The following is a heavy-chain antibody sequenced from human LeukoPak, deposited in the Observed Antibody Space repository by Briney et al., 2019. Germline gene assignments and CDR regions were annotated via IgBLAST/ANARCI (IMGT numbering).Heavy chain of an antibody. CDR2: IYYDGSTK. CDR1: GFSFNNYG. V-gene: IGHV3-33*06. CDR3: AKVRHDILTVACFDY. J-gene: IGHJ4*02. D-gene: IGHD3-9*01. Sequence: PGGSLRLSCVASGFSFNNYGFHWVRQAPGKGLEWVADIYYDGSTKYYGDSVKGRFTISRDNSENTLYLQMNSLRAEDTAVYYCAKVRHDILTVACFDYWGQGTLVTVSS.